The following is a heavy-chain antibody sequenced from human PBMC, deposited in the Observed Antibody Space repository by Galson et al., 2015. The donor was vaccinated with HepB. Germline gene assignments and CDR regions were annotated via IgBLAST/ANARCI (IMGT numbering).Heavy chain of an antibody. CDR2: ISGDTYGK. V-gene: IGHV3-23*01. J-gene: IGHJ4*02. CDR1: GFIFKDYA. CDR3: AKGRGWYTGFDS. D-gene: IGHD2-2*02. Sequence: SLRLSCAGSGFIFKDYALTWVRQAPGKGLQWVSGISGDTYGKYYTDSVKGRFTISRDNSNNRLYLQRTNMRADDTATYYCAKGRGWYTGFDSWGQGALVTVSS.